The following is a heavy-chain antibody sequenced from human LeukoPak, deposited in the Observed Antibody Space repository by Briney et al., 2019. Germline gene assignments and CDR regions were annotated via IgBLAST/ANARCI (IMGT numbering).Heavy chain of an antibody. J-gene: IGHJ4*02. V-gene: IGHV1-69*01. CDR2: IIPIFGTA. D-gene: IGHD1-26*01. CDR3: ARSYSGSYQSTSDY. Sequence: GASVKVSCKASGGTFSSYAISWVRQAPGQGLEWMGGIIPIFGTANYAQKFQGRVTITADESTSTAYMELSSLRSEDTAVYYCARSYSGSYQSTSDYWGQGTLVTVSS. CDR1: GGTFSSYA.